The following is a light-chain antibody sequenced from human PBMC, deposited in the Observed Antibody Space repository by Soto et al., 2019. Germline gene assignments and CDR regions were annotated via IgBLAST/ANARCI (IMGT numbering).Light chain of an antibody. V-gene: IGKV1-39*01. CDR3: QQSPSTSSST. CDR2: AAS. J-gene: IGKJ2*01. Sequence: DIQMTQSPSSLSASVGDRVTITCRASQNIRNYLNWYQQRQGKTPYLLVYAASNLRGGVPSRFSGSGAGTVFTLTINSLQPEDFATYYCQQSPSTSSSTFGQGTRVDI. CDR1: QNIRNY.